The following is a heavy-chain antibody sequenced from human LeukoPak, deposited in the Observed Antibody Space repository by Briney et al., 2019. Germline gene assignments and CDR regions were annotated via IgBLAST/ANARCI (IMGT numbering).Heavy chain of an antibody. CDR1: GFIFTSYG. Sequence: PGGSLRLSCAASGFIFTSYGMHWVRQAPGKGLEWVAVIWYDGSLKYYAGSVKGRFTISRDNSENTLYLQMNSLRAEDTAVYYCARDAWGYCSSTSCRNWFDPWGQGTLVTVSS. D-gene: IGHD2-2*01. V-gene: IGHV3-33*01. CDR3: ARDAWGYCSSTSCRNWFDP. CDR2: IWYDGSLK. J-gene: IGHJ5*02.